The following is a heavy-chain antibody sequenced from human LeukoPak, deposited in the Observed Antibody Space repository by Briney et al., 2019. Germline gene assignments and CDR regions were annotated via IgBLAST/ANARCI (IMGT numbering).Heavy chain of an antibody. D-gene: IGHD6-19*01. CDR1: GYAFTSYY. Sequence: ASVKVSCKASGYAFTSYYMHWVRQAPGQGLEWMGIINPSGGSTSYAQKFQGRVTMTRDTSTSTIYMELSSLRSEDTAVYYCARGSSGWYSVAYWGQGTLVTVSS. V-gene: IGHV1-46*01. CDR3: ARGSSGWYSVAY. J-gene: IGHJ4*02. CDR2: INPSGGST.